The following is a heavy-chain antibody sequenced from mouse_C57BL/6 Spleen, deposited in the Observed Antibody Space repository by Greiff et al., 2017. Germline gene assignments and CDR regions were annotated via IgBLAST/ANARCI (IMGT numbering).Heavy chain of an antibody. CDR2: ISNGGGST. D-gene: IGHD2-4*01. CDR3: ARRLWYFDV. Sequence: EVQLVESGGGLVQPGGSLKLSCAASGFTFSDYYMYWVRQTPEKKLEWVAYISNGGGSTYYPDTVKGRFTISRDNAKNTLYLQMSRLKSEDTAMYYCARRLWYFDVWGTGTTVTVSS. CDR1: GFTFSDYY. V-gene: IGHV5-12*01. J-gene: IGHJ1*03.